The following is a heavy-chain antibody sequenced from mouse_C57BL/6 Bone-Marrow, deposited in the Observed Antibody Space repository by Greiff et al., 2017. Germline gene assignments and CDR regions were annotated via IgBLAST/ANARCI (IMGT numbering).Heavy chain of an antibody. Sequence: EVKLMESGGDLVKPGGSLKLSCAASGFTFSSYGMSWVRQTPDKRLEWVATICSGGSYTYYPDSVKGRFTISRDHAKHTLYLQMSSLKSEDTALYYCARPLLLLRGGYCDVWGTGTTGTVSS. D-gene: IGHD1-1*01. CDR2: ICSGGSYT. CDR1: GFTFSSYG. J-gene: IGHJ1*03. V-gene: IGHV5-6*01. CDR3: ARPLLLLRGGYCDV.